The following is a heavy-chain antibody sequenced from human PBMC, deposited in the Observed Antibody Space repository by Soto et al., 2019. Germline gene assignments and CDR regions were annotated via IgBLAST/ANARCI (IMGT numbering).Heavy chain of an antibody. CDR1: GGSISRNNG. V-gene: IGHV4-4*02. D-gene: IGHD6-13*01. Sequence: QVQLQESGPGLVRPSGTVSLTCAVAGGSISRNNGWSWVRQPPGKGLEWIGEIPHSGSTNYNPSLKSRVTTSVVPAKNLFSLTLTSVTAADTAFYYCARDQGSHPGDWGQGTLVSVSS. CDR3: ARDQGSHPGD. CDR2: IPHSGST. J-gene: IGHJ4*02.